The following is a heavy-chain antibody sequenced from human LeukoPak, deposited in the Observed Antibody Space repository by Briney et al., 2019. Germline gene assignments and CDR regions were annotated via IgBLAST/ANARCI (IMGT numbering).Heavy chain of an antibody. CDR1: GFTFSSYA. CDR3: AKDGSDFWSGYYYFDY. V-gene: IGHV3-23*01. D-gene: IGHD3-3*01. Sequence: GRSLRLSCAASGFTFSSYAMNWVRQAPGKGLEWVSAISGSGGSTYYADSVKGRFTISRDNSKNTLYLQMNSLRAEDTAVYYCAKDGSDFWSGYYYFDYWGQGTLVTVSS. CDR2: ISGSGGST. J-gene: IGHJ4*02.